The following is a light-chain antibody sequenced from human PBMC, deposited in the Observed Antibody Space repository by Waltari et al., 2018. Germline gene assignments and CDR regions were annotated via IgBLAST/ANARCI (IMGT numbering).Light chain of an antibody. V-gene: IGLV2-14*01. J-gene: IGLJ2*01. CDR1: SSAVGGYNY. CDR3: SSYTSSSVV. CDR2: DVS. Sequence: QSALTQPASVSGSPGQSITISCTGTSSAVGGYNYFSWYQQHPGKAPKLMISDVSKRPSGVSNRFSGSKSGNPASLTISGLQAEDEADYYCSSYTSSSVVFGGGTKLTVL.